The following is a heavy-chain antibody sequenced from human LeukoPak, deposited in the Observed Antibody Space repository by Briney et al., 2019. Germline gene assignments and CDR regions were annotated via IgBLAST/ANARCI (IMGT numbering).Heavy chain of an antibody. D-gene: IGHD2-2*02. V-gene: IGHV3-23*01. CDR2: ISGSGTNT. CDR1: GFTFGGYA. CDR3: ARKGGSCSSTRCYTRAFDI. Sequence: GGSLRLSCAASGFTFGGYAMSWVRQAPGKGLEWVSGISGSGTNTFHADSVKGRFIISRDNSENTLYLQMNSLRAEDTAVYYCARKGGSCSSTRCYTRAFDIWGQGTMVTVSS. J-gene: IGHJ3*02.